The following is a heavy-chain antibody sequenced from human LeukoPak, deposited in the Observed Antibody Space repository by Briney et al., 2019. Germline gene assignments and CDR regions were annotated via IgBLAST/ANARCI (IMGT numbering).Heavy chain of an antibody. CDR2: ISAYNGNT. Sequence: ASVKVSCKASGYTFTSYGISWVRQAPGQGLEGMGWISAYNGNTNYAQKLQGRVTMTTDTSTSTAYMELRSLRSDDTAVYYCARDRGQQLVRVDAFDIWGQGTMVTVSS. J-gene: IGHJ3*02. CDR3: ARDRGQQLVRVDAFDI. V-gene: IGHV1-18*01. CDR1: GYTFTSYG. D-gene: IGHD6-13*01.